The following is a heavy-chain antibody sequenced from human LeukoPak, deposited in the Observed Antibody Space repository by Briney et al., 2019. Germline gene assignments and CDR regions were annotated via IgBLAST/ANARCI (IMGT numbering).Heavy chain of an antibody. CDR3: ARDWLDDFWSGYRPSAVDY. D-gene: IGHD3-3*01. CDR1: GFTFSSYS. Sequence: GGSLRLSCAASGFTFSSYSMNWVRQAPGEGLEWVSSISSSSSYIYYADSVKGRFTISRDNAKNSLYLQMNSLRAEDTAVYYCARDWLDDFWSGYRPSAVDYWGQGTLVTVSS. V-gene: IGHV3-21*01. J-gene: IGHJ4*02. CDR2: ISSSSSYI.